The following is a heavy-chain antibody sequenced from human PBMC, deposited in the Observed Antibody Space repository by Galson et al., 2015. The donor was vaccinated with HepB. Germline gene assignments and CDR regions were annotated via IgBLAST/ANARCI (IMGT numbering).Heavy chain of an antibody. CDR2: IRYTGDT. CDR3: ARHPGRGSVGYAFDL. CDR1: HGSINNYY. Sequence: LSLTCSVSHGSINNYYWSWIRQSPGKRPEWFGYIRYTGDTTYNPSLGYRVGMSVDTSINQVSLWLTSVTAADTAVYYCARHPGRGSVGYAFDLWGQGTLVTVSA. J-gene: IGHJ4*02. D-gene: IGHD5-12*01. V-gene: IGHV4-59*08.